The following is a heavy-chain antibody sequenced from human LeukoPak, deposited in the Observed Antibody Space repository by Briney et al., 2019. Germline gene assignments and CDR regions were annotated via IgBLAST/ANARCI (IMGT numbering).Heavy chain of an antibody. CDR3: ARDIAHCSSTSCSAGGAFDI. CDR2: ISSSSSYI. J-gene: IGHJ3*02. D-gene: IGHD2-2*01. V-gene: IGHV3-21*01. Sequence: KAGGSLRLSCAASGFTFSSYSMNWVRQAPGKGLEWVSSISSSSSYIYYADSVKGRFTISRDNAKNSLYLQMNSLRAEDTAVYYCARDIAHCSSTSCSAGGAFDIWGQGTMVTVSS. CDR1: GFTFSSYS.